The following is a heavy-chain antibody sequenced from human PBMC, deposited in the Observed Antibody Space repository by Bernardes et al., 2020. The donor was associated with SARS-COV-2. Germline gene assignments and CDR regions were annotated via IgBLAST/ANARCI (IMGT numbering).Heavy chain of an antibody. D-gene: IGHD6-6*01. J-gene: IGHJ3*02. CDR2: IYYSGST. V-gene: IGHV4-59*08. CDR1: GGSISSYY. CDR3: ARIEDSSSSTFRNPINGAFDI. Sequence: SETLSLTCTVSGGSISSYYWSWIRQPPGKGLEWIGYIYYSGSTNYNPSLKSRVTISVDTSKNQFSLKLSSVTAADTAVYYCARIEDSSSSTFRNPINGAFDIWGQGTMVTVSS.